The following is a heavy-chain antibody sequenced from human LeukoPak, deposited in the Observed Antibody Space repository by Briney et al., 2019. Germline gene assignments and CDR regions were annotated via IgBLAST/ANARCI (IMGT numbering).Heavy chain of an antibody. CDR3: ARVTVAGYNWFDP. Sequence: KTSETLSLTCTVSGGSISSYYWGWIRQPPGKGLEWIGSIYYSGSTYYNPSLKSRVTISVDTSKNQFSLKLSSVTAADTAVYYCARVTVAGYNWFDPWGQGTLVTVSS. V-gene: IGHV4-39*07. J-gene: IGHJ5*02. CDR2: IYYSGST. D-gene: IGHD6-19*01. CDR1: GGSISSYY.